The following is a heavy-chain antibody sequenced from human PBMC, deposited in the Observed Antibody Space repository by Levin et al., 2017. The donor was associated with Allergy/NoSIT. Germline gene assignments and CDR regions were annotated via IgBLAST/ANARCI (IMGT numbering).Heavy chain of an antibody. CDR3: SRDLSLGIPQGFDC. V-gene: IGHV3-21*01. CDR1: GFTFRSYS. D-gene: IGHD1-26*01. J-gene: IGHJ4*02. Sequence: AGGSLRLSCAASGFTFRSYSMNWVRQAPGKGLEWVSTISSTSSYIYHAESVKGRFTISRDNAKNSVYLQMSSLRAEDTAVYYCSRDLSLGIPQGFDCWGQGTLVTVSS. CDR2: ISSTSSYI.